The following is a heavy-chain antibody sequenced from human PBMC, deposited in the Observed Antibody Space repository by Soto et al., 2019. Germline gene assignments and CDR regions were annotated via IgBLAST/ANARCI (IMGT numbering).Heavy chain of an antibody. V-gene: IGHV3-30*18. CDR3: AKISGSGSYYTYYYYYYMDV. Sequence: PGGSLRLSCAASGFTFSSYGMHWVRQAPGKGLEWVAVISYDGSNKYYADSVKGRFTISRDNSKNTLYLQMNSLRAEDTAVYYCAKISGSGSYYTYYYYYYMDVWGKGTTVTVSS. CDR1: GFTFSSYG. CDR2: ISYDGSNK. D-gene: IGHD3-10*01. J-gene: IGHJ6*03.